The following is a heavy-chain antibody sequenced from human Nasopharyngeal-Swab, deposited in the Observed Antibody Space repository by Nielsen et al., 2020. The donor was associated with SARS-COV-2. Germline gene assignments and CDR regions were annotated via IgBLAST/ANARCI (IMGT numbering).Heavy chain of an antibody. CDR1: GFTFSDYY. CDR2: ISGSGTTI. V-gene: IGHV3-11*01. CDR3: ARGKVRVIWDY. D-gene: IGHD3-10*01. J-gene: IGHJ4*02. Sequence: GESLKISCAASGFTFSDYYMSWIRQAPGKGLEWVSYISGSGTTIYYADSVKGRFTISRHNSKNTLYLQMNSLRAEDTAVYYCARGKVRVIWDYWGQGTLVTVSS.